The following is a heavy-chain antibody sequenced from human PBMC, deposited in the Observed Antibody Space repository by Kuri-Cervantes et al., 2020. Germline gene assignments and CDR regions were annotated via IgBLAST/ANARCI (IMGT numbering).Heavy chain of an antibody. CDR2: IKQDGSET. J-gene: IGHJ4*02. CDR3: VSGDFSDY. D-gene: IGHD3-10*01. Sequence: GGSLRLSCAASGFTFSSYAMSWVRQAPGKGLEWVANIKQDGSETHYVDSVKARFTISRDNAKRSLYLQMDSLRAEDTAVYFCVSGDFSDYWGQGTLVTVSS. V-gene: IGHV3-7*01. CDR1: GFTFSSYA.